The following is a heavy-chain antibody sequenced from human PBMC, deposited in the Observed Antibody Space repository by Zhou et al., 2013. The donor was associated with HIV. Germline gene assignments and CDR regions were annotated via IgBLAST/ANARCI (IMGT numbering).Heavy chain of an antibody. D-gene: IGHD1-1*01. CDR2: IDPRDSDT. J-gene: IGHJ6*02. CDR1: GYSFTNSW. V-gene: IGHV5-51*01. CDR3: ARHKGDDYNFRYFGLDV. Sequence: EVQLVQSGAEVKKPGESLKISCKGSGYSFTNSWIGWVRQMPGKGLEWMGSIDPRDSDTRYRPSFRGQVTISVDKSISAAYLQWSSLKASDTAIYYCARHKGDDYNFRYFGLDVWGQGTTVTVSS.